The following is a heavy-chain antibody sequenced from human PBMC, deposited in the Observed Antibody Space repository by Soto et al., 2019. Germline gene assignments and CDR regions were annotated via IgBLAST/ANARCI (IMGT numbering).Heavy chain of an antibody. J-gene: IGHJ6*02. D-gene: IGHD6-6*01. CDR3: ARGDFLAARHGMDV. CDR1: GGSISSGDYY. V-gene: IGHV4-30-4*01. CDR2: IYYSGST. Sequence: QVQLQESGPGLVKPSQTLSLTCTVSGGSISSGDYYWSWIRQPPGKGLEWIGYIYYSGSTYYNPSLKIRVTISVVTSKNHFSLKLSSVPAADTAVYYCARGDFLAARHGMDVWCQGTTVTVSS.